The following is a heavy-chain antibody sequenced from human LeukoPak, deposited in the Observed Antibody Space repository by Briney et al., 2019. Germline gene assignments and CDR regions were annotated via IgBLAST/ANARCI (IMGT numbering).Heavy chain of an antibody. V-gene: IGHV1-2*02. CDR2: INPNSGGT. J-gene: IGHJ4*02. CDR3: VRLDYYDSSGY. CDR1: GNTFTGYY. D-gene: IGHD3-22*01. Sequence: GASVKVSCKASGNTFTGYYMHWVRQAPGQGLEWMGWINPNSGGTKYSQKFQGRVTMTRDTSISTAYMELSRLRSDDTAVYYCVRLDYYDSSGYWGQGTLVTVSS.